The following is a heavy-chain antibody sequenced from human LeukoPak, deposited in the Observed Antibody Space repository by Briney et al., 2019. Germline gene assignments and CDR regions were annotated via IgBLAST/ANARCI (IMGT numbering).Heavy chain of an antibody. CDR2: VDPEDGET. J-gene: IGHJ3*02. CDR3: ATLTAGGDLRNDAFDI. CDR1: GYTFTDYH. Sequence: ASVKVSCKVSGYTFTDYHMHWVQQAPGKGLEWMGLVDPEDGETIYAEKFQGRVTITADTSTDTAYMELSSLRSEDTAVYYCATLTAGGDLRNDAFDIWGQGTMVTVSS. D-gene: IGHD2-21*02. V-gene: IGHV1-69-2*01.